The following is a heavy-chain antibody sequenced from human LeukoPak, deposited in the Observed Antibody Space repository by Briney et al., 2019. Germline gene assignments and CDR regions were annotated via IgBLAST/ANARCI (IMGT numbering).Heavy chain of an antibody. CDR2: IYPGDSDT. CDR1: GYSFTSYW. D-gene: IGHD6-13*01. V-gene: IGHV5-51*01. J-gene: IGHJ4*02. Sequence: GESLKISCKGSGYSFTSYWIGWVRQMPGKGLEWMGIIYPGDSDTRYSPSFQGQVTISADKSISTAYLQWSSLKASDTAMYFCARTIAAAGNTFDYWGQGTLVTVSS. CDR3: ARTIAAAGNTFDY.